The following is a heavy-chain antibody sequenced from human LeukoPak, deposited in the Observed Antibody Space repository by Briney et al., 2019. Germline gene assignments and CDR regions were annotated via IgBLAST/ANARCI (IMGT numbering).Heavy chain of an antibody. D-gene: IGHD3-22*01. CDR3: ASSHDSSGND. V-gene: IGHV3-7*01. CDR2: INHDGSTK. J-gene: IGHJ4*02. Sequence: GGSLRLSCGASGFTFSSYWVAWVRQAPGKGLEWVGNINHDGSTKFYADSVKGRFTISRDNTKNSLYLHMSSLRAEDTAVYYCASSHDSSGNDWGQGTLVTVSS. CDR1: GFTFSSYW.